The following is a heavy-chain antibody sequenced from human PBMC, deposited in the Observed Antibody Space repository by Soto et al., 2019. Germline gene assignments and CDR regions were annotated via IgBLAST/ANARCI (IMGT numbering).Heavy chain of an antibody. D-gene: IGHD4-4*01. Sequence: EVQLVESGGGLVKPGGSLRLSCAASGFTFSNAWMSWVRQAPGKGLEWVGRIKSKTDGGTTDYAAPVKGRFTISRDDSKNTLYLQMNSLKTEDTAVYYCTTGPSTVTTYFDYWGQGTLVTVSS. CDR2: IKSKTDGGTT. CDR1: GFTFSNAW. CDR3: TTGPSTVTTYFDY. J-gene: IGHJ4*02. V-gene: IGHV3-15*01.